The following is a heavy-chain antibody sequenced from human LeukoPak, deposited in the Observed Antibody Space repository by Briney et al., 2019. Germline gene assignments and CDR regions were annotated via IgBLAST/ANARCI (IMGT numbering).Heavy chain of an antibody. CDR1: GGTFRRYA. CDR2: ISPILGTA. CDR3: ARDLGQHNWFDP. Sequence: GGXVKVSCKASGGTFRRYAIRGGGQAPGEGVERRGRISPILGTANYAQKSEGRATITTDESTRRAYMEVSSLRYEDTAVYYCARDLGQHNWFDPWGQGTLVTVSS. J-gene: IGHJ5*02. D-gene: IGHD6-13*01. V-gene: IGHV1-69*05.